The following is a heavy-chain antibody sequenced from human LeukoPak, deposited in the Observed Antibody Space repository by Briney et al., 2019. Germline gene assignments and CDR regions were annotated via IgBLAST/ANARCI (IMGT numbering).Heavy chain of an antibody. CDR1: GSRFTSYW. Sequence: GESLQISCKGSGSRFTSYWISWVRQLPGKGLEWMGRIDPSDSYTNYSPSFQGHVTISADKSISTAYLQWSSLKASDTAMYYCARHGDGSGFDYWGQGTLVTVSS. V-gene: IGHV5-10-1*01. CDR2: IDPSDSYT. CDR3: ARHGDGSGFDY. D-gene: IGHD3-10*01. J-gene: IGHJ4*02.